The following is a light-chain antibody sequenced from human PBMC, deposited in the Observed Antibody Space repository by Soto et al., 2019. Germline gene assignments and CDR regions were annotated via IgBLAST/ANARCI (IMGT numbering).Light chain of an antibody. CDR3: QQSYNTPQT. CDR2: AVS. CDR1: QSITSF. J-gene: IGKJ1*01. V-gene: IGKV1-39*01. Sequence: DIQMTQYPSSLSGSVGDRVTVTCRASQSITSFLNLNQQKPGKAPKLLTYAVSVLQSGVPPRVSGSGSGTDCPLTISSLQPADFGTYYCQQSYNTPQTLGQGTKVEIK.